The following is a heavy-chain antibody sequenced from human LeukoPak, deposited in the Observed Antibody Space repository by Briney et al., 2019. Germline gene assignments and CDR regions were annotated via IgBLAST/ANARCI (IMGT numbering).Heavy chain of an antibody. D-gene: IGHD3-10*01. CDR3: ARSPRRPHFYSSGSYYYYFDY. J-gene: IGHJ4*02. CDR1: SGSTSTSNYY. V-gene: IGHV4-39*07. Sequence: SETLSLTCTVSSGSTSTSNYYWGWVRQPPGECLEWMGNIFDSGSTYYNPSLKSRVTISVDTSKNQFFQKLSSVTAADPAVYYCARSPRRPHFYSSGSYYYYFDYWRQGTLVTVPS. CDR2: IFDSGST.